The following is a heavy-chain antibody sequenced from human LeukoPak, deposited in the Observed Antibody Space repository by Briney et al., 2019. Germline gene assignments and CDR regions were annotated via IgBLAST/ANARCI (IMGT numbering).Heavy chain of an antibody. CDR3: ARSYSGRIDY. D-gene: IGHD6-25*01. CDR1: GDSVSSNSAA. V-gene: IGHV6-1*01. J-gene: IGHJ4*02. CDR2: TYYRSKWYI. Sequence: SQTLSLTCDISGDSVSSNSAAWNWIRQSPSRGLEWLGRTYYRSKWYIYYAVSVKRRIIINPDTSKNQFSLQLNSVTPDDTAVYYCARSYSGRIDYWGQGTLVTVSS.